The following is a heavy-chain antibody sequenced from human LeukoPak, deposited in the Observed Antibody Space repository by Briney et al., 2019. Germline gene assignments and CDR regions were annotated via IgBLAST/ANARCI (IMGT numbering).Heavy chain of an antibody. J-gene: IGHJ4*02. D-gene: IGHD2-21*02. Sequence: GGSLRLSCAASGFTFSSYAMSWVRQAPGKGLEWVSAISGSGVSTYYADSVKGRFTVSRDNSKNTLYLEMNSLRAEDTAVYFCAKDLGDGNNYWGQGTLVTVSS. CDR1: GFTFSSYA. CDR2: ISGSGVST. CDR3: AKDLGDGNNY. V-gene: IGHV3-23*01.